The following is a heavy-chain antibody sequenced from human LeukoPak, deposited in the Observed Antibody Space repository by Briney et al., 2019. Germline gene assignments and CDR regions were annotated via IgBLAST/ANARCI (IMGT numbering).Heavy chain of an antibody. Sequence: PSETLSLTCTVSGGSISSYYWSWIRQPPGKGLEWVGYIYYSGNTNYNPSLRSRVIISVATSKNQFSLKLSSVTAADTAVYYCARDRDYYGSGSSYFDYWGQGTLVTVSS. J-gene: IGHJ4*02. V-gene: IGHV4-59*01. D-gene: IGHD3-10*01. CDR3: ARDRDYYGSGSSYFDY. CDR1: GGSISSYY. CDR2: IYYSGNT.